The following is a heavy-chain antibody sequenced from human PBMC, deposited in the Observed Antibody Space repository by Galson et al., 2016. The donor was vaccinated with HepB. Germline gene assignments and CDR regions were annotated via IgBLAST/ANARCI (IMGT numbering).Heavy chain of an antibody. CDR3: ARGRREAAGLPSI. CDR2: ISTYNNNT. V-gene: IGHV1-18*01. J-gene: IGHJ6*02. D-gene: IGHD6-13*01. CDR1: HYTFTNYP. Sequence: SVKVSCKASHYTFTNYPIIWVRQAPGQGLEWVGWISTYNNNTHYAQNIQGRVSMTTDTSTSTVYMEQRSLRSDDTAIYFCARGRREAAGLPSIWGQRTTVTVSS.